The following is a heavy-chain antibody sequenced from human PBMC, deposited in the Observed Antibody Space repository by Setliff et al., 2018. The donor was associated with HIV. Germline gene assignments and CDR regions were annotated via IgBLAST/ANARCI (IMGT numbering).Heavy chain of an antibody. D-gene: IGHD3-16*01. CDR2: VSPKYGAT. J-gene: IGHJ4*02. V-gene: IGHV1-69-2*01. CDR1: GYTFIDHY. Sequence: ASVKVSCKTSGYTFIDHYINWLQQAPGKGFQWMGRVSPKYGATNYAEKFQGKVTITADASKDTVYIELRSLRYEDTAQYYCVVGAFSWGKYYWGQGTQVTVSS. CDR3: VVGAFSWGKYY.